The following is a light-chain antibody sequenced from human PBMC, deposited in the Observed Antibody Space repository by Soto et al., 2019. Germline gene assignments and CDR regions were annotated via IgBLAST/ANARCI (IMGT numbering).Light chain of an antibody. CDR1: RSTSGW. CDR3: LQYNSYSRT. Sequence: DIQMTQSPSTLSASVGDRVTITCRASRSTSGWLAWYQQRPGKAPKLLIYEASSLESGVPSRFSGSGFETEFTLTISSLQPDDSATYYCLQYNSYSRTFGQGTKVDIK. V-gene: IGKV1-5*03. CDR2: EAS. J-gene: IGKJ1*01.